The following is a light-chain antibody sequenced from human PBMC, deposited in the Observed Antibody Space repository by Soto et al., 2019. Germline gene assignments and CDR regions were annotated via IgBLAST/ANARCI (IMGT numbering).Light chain of an antibody. Sequence: SALTQPASVSGSPGQSITISCTGTSSDVGGFNYVSWYQQHPGKAPKLMISDVSNRPSGVSNRFSGSKSGNTASLTISGLQAEDEADYYCSSYTSSNTLVVFGGGTKVTVL. CDR3: SSYTSSNTLVV. CDR1: SSDVGGFNY. V-gene: IGLV2-14*01. CDR2: DVS. J-gene: IGLJ2*01.